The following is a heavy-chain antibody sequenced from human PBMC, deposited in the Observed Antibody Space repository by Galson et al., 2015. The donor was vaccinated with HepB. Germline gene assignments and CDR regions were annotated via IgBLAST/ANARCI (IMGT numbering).Heavy chain of an antibody. CDR3: ARSAPDSSGWDNAFDI. D-gene: IGHD6-19*01. CDR1: GFTFSSYG. J-gene: IGHJ3*02. Sequence: SLRLSCAASGFTFSSYGMHWVRQAPGKGLEWVAVIWYDGSNKYYADSVKGRFTISRDNSKNTLYLQMNSLRAEDTAVYYCARSAPDSSGWDNAFDIWGQGTMVTVSS. V-gene: IGHV3-33*01. CDR2: IWYDGSNK.